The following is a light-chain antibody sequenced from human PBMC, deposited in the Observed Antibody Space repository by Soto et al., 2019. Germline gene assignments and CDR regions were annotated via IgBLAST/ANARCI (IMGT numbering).Light chain of an antibody. CDR3: SSYTSSSTLLYV. Sequence: QSALTQPAFVSGSPGQSITISCTGTSSEVCGYNYVSWYQQHPGKAPKLMIYDVSNRPSGVSNRFSGSKSGNTASLTISGLQAEDEADYYCSSYTSSSTLLYVFGTGTKVTVL. V-gene: IGLV2-14*01. CDR2: DVS. J-gene: IGLJ1*01. CDR1: SSEVCGYNY.